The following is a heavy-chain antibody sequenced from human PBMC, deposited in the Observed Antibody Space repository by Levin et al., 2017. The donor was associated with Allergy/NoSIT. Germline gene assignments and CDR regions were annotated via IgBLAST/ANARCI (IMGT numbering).Heavy chain of an antibody. J-gene: IGHJ4*02. CDR2: IYYSGST. D-gene: IGHD1-26*01. CDR1: GGSISSYY. CDR3: ARGKGTVGAHDY. V-gene: IGHV4-59*01. Sequence: ASQTLSLTCTVSGGSISSYYWSWIRQPPGKGLEWIGYIYYSGSTNYNPSLKSRVTISVDTSKNQFSLKLSSVTAADTAVYYCARGKGTVGAHDYWGQGTLVTVSS.